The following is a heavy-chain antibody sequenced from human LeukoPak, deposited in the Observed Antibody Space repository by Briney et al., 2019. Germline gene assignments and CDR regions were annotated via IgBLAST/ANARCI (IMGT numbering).Heavy chain of an antibody. CDR2: IYHSGST. CDR3: ARDEYYDSSGYRNRWFDP. V-gene: IGHV4-30-2*01. CDR1: GGSISSGGYS. D-gene: IGHD3-22*01. J-gene: IGHJ5*02. Sequence: SQTLSLTCAVSGGSISSGGYSWSWIRQPPGKGLEWIGYIYHSGSTYYNPSLKSRATISVDRTKNQFSLKLSSVTAADTAVYYCARDEYYDSSGYRNRWFDPWGQGTLVTVSS.